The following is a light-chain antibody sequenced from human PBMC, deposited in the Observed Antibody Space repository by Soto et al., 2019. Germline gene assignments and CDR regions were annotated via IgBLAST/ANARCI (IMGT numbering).Light chain of an antibody. CDR3: HPYTTRNTFV. Sequence: QSVLTQPASVSGSPGQAITVSCSGTSSDIGAHNFVSWYQQHPGKAPKLIIYEVINRPSGVSDRFSGSKSGNTASLTISGLQAEGRAEYYFHPYTTRNTFVFGRGTKVTV. J-gene: IGLJ1*01. V-gene: IGLV2-14*03. CDR2: EVI. CDR1: SSDIGAHNF.